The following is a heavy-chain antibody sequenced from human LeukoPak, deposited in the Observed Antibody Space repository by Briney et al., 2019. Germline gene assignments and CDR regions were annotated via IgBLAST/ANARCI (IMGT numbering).Heavy chain of an antibody. CDR2: IYYSGST. CDR3: TREVDSSPND. D-gene: IGHD6-6*01. J-gene: IGHJ4*02. CDR1: RVSISSYY. V-gene: IGHV4-59*08. Sequence: LETLCLTSTVSRVSISSYYWSWIRQPPGKGLEWIGYIYYSGSTNYNPSLKSRVTISVDTSKNQFSLKLSSVTAADTAVYYCTREVDSSPNDWGQGTLVTVSS.